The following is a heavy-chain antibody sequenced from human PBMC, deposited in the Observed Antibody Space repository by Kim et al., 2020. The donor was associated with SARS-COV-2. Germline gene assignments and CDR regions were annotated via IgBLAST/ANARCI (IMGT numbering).Heavy chain of an antibody. V-gene: IGHV1-8*01. J-gene: IGHJ6*02. CDR2: MNPNSGNT. Sequence: ASVKVSCKASGYTFTSYDINWVRQATGQGLEWMGWMNPNSGNTGYAQKFQGRVTMTRNTSISTAYMELSSLRSEDTAVYYCARGWNKIRTITIFGVVNTYGMDVWGQGTTVTVSS. CDR3: ARGWNKIRTITIFGVVNTYGMDV. CDR1: GYTFTSYD. D-gene: IGHD3-3*01.